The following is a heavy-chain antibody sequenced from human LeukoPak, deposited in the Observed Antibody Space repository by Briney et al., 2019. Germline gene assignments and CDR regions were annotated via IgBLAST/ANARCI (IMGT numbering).Heavy chain of an antibody. CDR2: ISSSGSTI. J-gene: IGHJ4*02. Sequence: GGSLRLSYAASGFTFSSYEMNWVRQAPGKGLEWVSYISSSGSTIYYADSVKGRFTISRDNAKNSLYLQMNSLRAEDTAVYYCASRDIVATIDAPYFDYWGQGTLVTVSS. D-gene: IGHD5-12*01. CDR3: ASRDIVATIDAPYFDY. V-gene: IGHV3-48*03. CDR1: GFTFSSYE.